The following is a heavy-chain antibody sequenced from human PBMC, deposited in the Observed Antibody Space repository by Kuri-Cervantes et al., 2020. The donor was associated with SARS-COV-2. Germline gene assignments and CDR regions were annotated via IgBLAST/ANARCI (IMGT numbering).Heavy chain of an antibody. J-gene: IGHJ4*02. CDR1: GGSFSGYY. Sequence: CAVYGGSFSGYYWSWIRQPPGKGLEWIGEINHSGSTNYNPSLKSRVTISVDTSKNQFSLKLSSVTAADTAVYYCARAVKRFDYWGQGTLVTVSS. CDR2: INHSGST. V-gene: IGHV4-34*01. CDR3: ARAVKRFDY. D-gene: IGHD2/OR15-2a*01.